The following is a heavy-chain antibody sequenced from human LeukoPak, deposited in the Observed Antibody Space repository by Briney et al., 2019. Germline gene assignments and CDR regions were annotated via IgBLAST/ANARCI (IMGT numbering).Heavy chain of an antibody. D-gene: IGHD3-10*01. CDR3: ARKNAYYYGSGSPDY. CDR2: IRYDGSNK. J-gene: IGHJ4*02. V-gene: IGHV3-30*02. Sequence: GGSLRLSCAASGFTFSSYGMHWVRQAPGEGLEWVAFIRYDGSNKYYADSVKGRFTISRDNSKNTLYLQMNSLRAEDTAVYYCARKNAYYYGSGSPDYWGQGTLVTVSS. CDR1: GFTFSSYG.